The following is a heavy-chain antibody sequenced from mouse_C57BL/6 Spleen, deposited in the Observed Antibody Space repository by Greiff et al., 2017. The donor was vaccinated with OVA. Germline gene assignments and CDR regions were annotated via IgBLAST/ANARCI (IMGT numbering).Heavy chain of an antibody. D-gene: IGHD1-1*01. V-gene: IGHV1-18*01. Sequence: VQLQQSGPELVKPGASVKIPCKASGYTFTDYNMDWVKQSHGKSLEWIGDINPNNGGTIYNQKFKGKATLTVDKSSSTAYMELRSLTSEDTAVYDCARPYGSSYPYAMDYWGQGTSVTVSS. CDR2: INPNNGGT. CDR1: GYTFTDYN. J-gene: IGHJ4*01. CDR3: ARPYGSSYPYAMDY.